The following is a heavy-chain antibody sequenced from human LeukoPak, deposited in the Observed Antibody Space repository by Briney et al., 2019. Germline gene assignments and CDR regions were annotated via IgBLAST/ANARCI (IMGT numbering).Heavy chain of an antibody. CDR1: GGSISSSSYY. D-gene: IGHD1-26*01. J-gene: IGHJ4*02. Sequence: SETLSLTCTVSGGSISSSSYYWGWIRQPPGKGLEWIGRIYYSGSTYYNPSLKSRVTISVDTSKNQFSLKLSSVTAADTAVYYCARHAPTLSGSYKEFDYWGQGTLVTVSS. CDR3: ARHAPTLSGSYKEFDY. V-gene: IGHV4-39*01. CDR2: IYYSGST.